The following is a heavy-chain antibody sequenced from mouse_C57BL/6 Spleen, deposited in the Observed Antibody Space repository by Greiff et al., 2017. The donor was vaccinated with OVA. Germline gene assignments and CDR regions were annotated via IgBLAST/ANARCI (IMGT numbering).Heavy chain of an antibody. CDR2: ISNLAYSI. D-gene: IGHD1-1*01. J-gene: IGHJ1*03. Sequence: DVKLVESGGGLVQPGGSLKLSCAASGFTFSDYGMAWVRQAPRKGPEWVAFISNLAYSIYYADTVTGRFTISRENAKNTLYLEMSSLRAEDTAMYYCAREGDYGSSYWYFDVWGTGTTVTVSS. CDR3: AREGDYGSSYWYFDV. V-gene: IGHV5-15*01. CDR1: GFTFSDYG.